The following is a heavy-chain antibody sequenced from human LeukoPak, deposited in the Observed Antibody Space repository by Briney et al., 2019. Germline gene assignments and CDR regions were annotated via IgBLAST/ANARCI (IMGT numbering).Heavy chain of an antibody. CDR2: ISGDESRT. CDR1: GFTFRSYW. D-gene: IGHD3-10*01. CDR3: VRGDGYYYGSGTYYRH. Sequence: GGSLRLSCAASGFTFRSYWMHWVRQAPGKGLVWVSHISGDESRTTYADSVQGRFTISRDNAKNTLYLQMNSLRVEDTAVYYCVRGDGYYYGSGTYYRHWGQGTLVTLSS. V-gene: IGHV3-74*01. J-gene: IGHJ4*02.